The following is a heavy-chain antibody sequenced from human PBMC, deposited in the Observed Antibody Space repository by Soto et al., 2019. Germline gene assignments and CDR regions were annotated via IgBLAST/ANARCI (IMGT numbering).Heavy chain of an antibody. V-gene: IGHV1-18*01. D-gene: IGHD2-2*01. CDR2: IRAYNGNT. CDR3: AREGPPSLY. CDR1: GYTFTSYG. Sequence: GASVKVSCKASGYTFTSYGISWVRQAPGQGLEWMGWIRAYNGNTNYPQKLRGRVTMTTDTSTSTVYLELRSLRSDDTAVYYCAREGPPSLYWGQGALVTVSS. J-gene: IGHJ4*02.